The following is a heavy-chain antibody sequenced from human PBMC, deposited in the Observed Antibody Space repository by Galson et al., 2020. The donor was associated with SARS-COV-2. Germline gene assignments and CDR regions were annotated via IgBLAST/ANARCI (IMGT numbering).Heavy chain of an antibody. CDR2: IDWDDDK. D-gene: IGHD6-19*01. CDR1: GFSLSTSGMC. V-gene: IGHV2-70*11. CDR3: ARSVAGTASSDY. Sequence: SGPTVKPTQTLTLTCTFSGFSLSTSGMCVSWIRQPPGKALEWLARIDWDDDKYYITSLKTRLTISKDTSKNQVVLTMTNMDPVDTATYYCARSVAGTASSDYWGQGTLVTVSS. J-gene: IGHJ4*02.